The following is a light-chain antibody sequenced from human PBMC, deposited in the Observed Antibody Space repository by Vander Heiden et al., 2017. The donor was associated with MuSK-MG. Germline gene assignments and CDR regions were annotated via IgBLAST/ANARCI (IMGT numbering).Light chain of an antibody. V-gene: IGKV1-39*01. Sequence: DIQMTQSPSSLSASVGDRVTISCRASQPISNYLNWYQQKPGKAPKLLIYATVTLQSGVPVRFSGSGSGTDFTLTTSRLQPEDFASYYCQQSVSTPITFGGGTKVEIK. CDR3: QQSVSTPIT. CDR1: QPISNY. J-gene: IGKJ4*01. CDR2: ATV.